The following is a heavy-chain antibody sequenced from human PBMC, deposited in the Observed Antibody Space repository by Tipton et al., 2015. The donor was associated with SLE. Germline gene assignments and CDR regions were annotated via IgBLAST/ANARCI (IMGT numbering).Heavy chain of an antibody. J-gene: IGHJ6*03. CDR3: AKAGSGGGHYYYYMDV. Sequence: SLRLSCAASGFTFDDYAMHWDRQAPGKGLEWVSGISWNSGSIGYADSVKGRFTISRDNAKNSLYLQMNSLRAEDTALYYCAKAGSGGGHYYYYMDVWGKGTTVTVSS. D-gene: IGHD3-10*01. V-gene: IGHV3-9*01. CDR2: ISWNSGSI. CDR1: GFTFDDYA.